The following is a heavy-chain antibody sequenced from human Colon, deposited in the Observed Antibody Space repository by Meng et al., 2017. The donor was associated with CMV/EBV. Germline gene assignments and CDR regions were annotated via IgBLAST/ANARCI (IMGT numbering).Heavy chain of an antibody. CDR3: AKDRAAGPPGTRYFDY. CDR2: VTGSGGST. Sequence: SGFTFSSYAMSWVRQAPGKGLDWVSSVTGSGGSTYYADSVKGRFTISRDNSKNTLYLEMNNLRAEDTAVYYCAKDRAAGPPGTRYFDYWGPGTLVTVSS. V-gene: IGHV3-23*01. J-gene: IGHJ4*02. D-gene: IGHD1-1*01. CDR1: GFTFSSYA.